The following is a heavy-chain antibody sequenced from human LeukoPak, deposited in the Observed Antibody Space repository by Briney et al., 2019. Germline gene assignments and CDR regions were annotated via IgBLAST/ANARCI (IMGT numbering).Heavy chain of an antibody. CDR1: GFTFSSYS. V-gene: IGHV3-48*01. CDR2: ISSSSSTI. Sequence: GGSLRLSCAASGFTFSSYSMNWVRQAPGKGLEWVSYISSSSSTIYYADSVKGRFTISRDNAKNSLYLQMNSLRAEDTAVYYCARVPSTIPWASDIWGQGTMVTVSS. CDR3: ARVPSTIPWASDI. J-gene: IGHJ3*02. D-gene: IGHD2-2*01.